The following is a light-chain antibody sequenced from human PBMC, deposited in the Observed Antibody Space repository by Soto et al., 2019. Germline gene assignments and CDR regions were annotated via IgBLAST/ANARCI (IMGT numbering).Light chain of an antibody. V-gene: IGKV1-12*01. CDR1: QDIDKW. J-gene: IGKJ4*01. CDR2: TAS. CDR3: QQGKDFPLT. Sequence: DVQIRQCPSSVSASVGDRVAITCRASQDIDKWLTWYQQKPGLAPKLVIYTASRLYGGGPSRFSGSGSGTYFTLTISNLQPEDVATYYCQQGKDFPLTFGGGTKVDIK.